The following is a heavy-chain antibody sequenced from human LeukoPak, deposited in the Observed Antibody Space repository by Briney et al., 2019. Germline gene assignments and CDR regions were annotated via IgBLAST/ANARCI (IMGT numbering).Heavy chain of an antibody. CDR2: INPNSGGT. V-gene: IGHV1-2*02. CDR1: RYTFTGYY. J-gene: IGHJ4*02. CDR3: ARIGSSSW. Sequence: ASVNVSCMPSRYTFTGYYMHWVRQAPGQGLEWMGWINPNSGGTNYAQKFQGRVTMTRDTSISTAYMQLSRLRSDDTAVYYCARIGSSSWWGQGTLVTVP. D-gene: IGHD6-6*01.